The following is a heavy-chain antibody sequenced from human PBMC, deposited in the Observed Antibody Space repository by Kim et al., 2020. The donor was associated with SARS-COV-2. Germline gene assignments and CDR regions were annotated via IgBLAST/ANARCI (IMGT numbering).Heavy chain of an antibody. D-gene: IGHD3-10*01. V-gene: IGHV1-3*01. CDR2: INAGNGNT. CDR3: ARDPLGDYYGSGSAYYGMDV. Sequence: ASVKVSCKASGYTFTSYAMHWVRQAPGQRLEWMGWINAGNGNTKYSQKFQGRVTITRDTSAITAYMELSSLRSEDTAVYYCARDPLGDYYGSGSAYYGMDVWGQGTTVTVSS. J-gene: IGHJ6*02. CDR1: GYTFTSYA.